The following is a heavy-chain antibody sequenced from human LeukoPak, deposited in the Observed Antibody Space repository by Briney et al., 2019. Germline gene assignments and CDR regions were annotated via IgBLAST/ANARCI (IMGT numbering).Heavy chain of an antibody. CDR1: GFTFSSYE. Sequence: GGSLRLSCAPSGFTFSSYEMNWVRQAPGEGLEWVSYISSSGSTIYYADSVKGRFTISRDNAKNSLYLQMNSLRAEDTAVYYCAELGITMIGGVWGKGTTVTISS. CDR2: ISSSGSTI. V-gene: IGHV3-48*03. CDR3: AELGITMIGGV. D-gene: IGHD3-10*02. J-gene: IGHJ6*04.